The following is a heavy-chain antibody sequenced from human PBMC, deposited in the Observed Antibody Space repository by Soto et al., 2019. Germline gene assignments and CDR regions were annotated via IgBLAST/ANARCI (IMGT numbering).Heavy chain of an antibody. V-gene: IGHV4-61*01. CDR3: ARDTYYYGSGSYFLDY. CDR2: IYYSGST. J-gene: IGHJ4*02. CDR1: GGSVSSGSYY. Sequence: SDTLSLTCTVSGGSVSSGSYYWSWIRQPPGKGLEWIGYIYYSGSTNYNPSLKSRVTISVDTSKNQFSLKLSSVTAADTAVYYCARDTYYYGSGSYFLDYWGQGTLVTVSS. D-gene: IGHD3-10*01.